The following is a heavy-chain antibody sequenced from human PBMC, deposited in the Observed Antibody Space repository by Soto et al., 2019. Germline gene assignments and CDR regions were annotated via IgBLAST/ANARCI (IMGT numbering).Heavy chain of an antibody. CDR1: GFTFSNYW. Sequence: EVQLVESGGGLVQPGGSLRLSCAASGFTFSNYWMSWVRQAPGKGLEWVANIKQDGSEKYYVDYVKGRFTISRDNAKNSLYLQMNSLRAEDTAVYYCAQLAERLDWGQGTLVTVSS. J-gene: IGHJ4*02. CDR2: IKQDGSEK. V-gene: IGHV3-7*01. CDR3: AQLAERLD.